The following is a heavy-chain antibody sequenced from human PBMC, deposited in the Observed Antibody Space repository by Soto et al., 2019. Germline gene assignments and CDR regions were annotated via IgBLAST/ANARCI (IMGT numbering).Heavy chain of an antibody. Sequence: EVQLVESGGGLVQPGGSLRLSCAGSGFTFSNHWMSWVRQTPGKGLEWVANINQDGSEKYYGDSVEGRFTISRDNAKNSLFLQMNSLRAEDTALYYCTRDLSWGQGTLVIVSS. J-gene: IGHJ4*02. CDR1: GFTFSNHW. V-gene: IGHV3-7*04. CDR3: TRDLS. CDR2: INQDGSEK.